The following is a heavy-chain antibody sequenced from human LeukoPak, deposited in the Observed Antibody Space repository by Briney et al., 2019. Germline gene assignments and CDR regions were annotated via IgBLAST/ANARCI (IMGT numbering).Heavy chain of an antibody. V-gene: IGHV1-18*01. D-gene: IGHD6-19*01. CDR2: ISAYNGNT. Sequence: GPVKVSCKASGYTFTSYGISWVRQAPGQGLEWMGWISAYNGNTNYAQKLQGRVTMTTDTSTSTAYMELRSLRSDDTAVYYCAREVFEKIAVSGSPYYYYYYMDVWGKGTTVTISS. CDR3: AREVFEKIAVSGSPYYYYYYMDV. CDR1: GYTFTSYG. J-gene: IGHJ6*03.